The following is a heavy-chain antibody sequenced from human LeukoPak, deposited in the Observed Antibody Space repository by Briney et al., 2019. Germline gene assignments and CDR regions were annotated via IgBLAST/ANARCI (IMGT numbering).Heavy chain of an antibody. D-gene: IGHD6-6*01. V-gene: IGHV4-34*01. CDR3: ARRIAARYNWFDP. CDR2: INHSGST. CDR1: GGSFSGYY. Sequence: SETLSLTCAVYGGSFSGYYWSWIRQPPGKGLEWIGEINHSGSTNYNPSLKSRVTISVDTSKNQFSLKLSSVTAADTAVYYCARRIAARYNWFDPWGQGTLVTVSS. J-gene: IGHJ5*02.